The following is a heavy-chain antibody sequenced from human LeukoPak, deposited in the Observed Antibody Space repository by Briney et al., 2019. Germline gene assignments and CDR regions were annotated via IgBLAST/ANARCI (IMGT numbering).Heavy chain of an antibody. CDR3: ARVSSSGSLEYYY. V-gene: IGHV4-39*01. Sequence: PSETLSLTCTVSGGSISSSSYYWGWIRQPPGKGLEWIGSIYYSGSTYYNPSLKSRVTISVDTSKNQFSLKLSSVTAADTAVYYCARVSSSGSLEYYYWGQGTLVTVSS. CDR1: GGSISSSSYY. CDR2: IYYSGST. J-gene: IGHJ4*02. D-gene: IGHD1-26*01.